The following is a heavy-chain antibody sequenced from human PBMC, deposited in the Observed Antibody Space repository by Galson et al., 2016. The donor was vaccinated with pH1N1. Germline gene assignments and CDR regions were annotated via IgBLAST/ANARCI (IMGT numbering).Heavy chain of an antibody. CDR2: IYYNGHT. J-gene: IGHJ3*02. V-gene: IGHV4-61*08. Sequence: SETLSLTCTVSGGSISTGGYYWSWIRQSPGKGLDYVGYIYYNGHTNYSPSLKSRVTMSLDMSKNQFSRKLTSVTAADTAVYFCARSGSRYGSDAFDMWGQGTTVTVSS. CDR3: ARSGSRYGSDAFDM. D-gene: IGHD5-18*01. CDR1: GGSISTGGYY.